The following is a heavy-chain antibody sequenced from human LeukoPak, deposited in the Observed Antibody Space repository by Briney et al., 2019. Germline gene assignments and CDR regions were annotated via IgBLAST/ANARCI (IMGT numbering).Heavy chain of an antibody. V-gene: IGHV4-34*01. CDR3: ARRLRFPVGSGNWFDL. CDR1: GGTFRGYY. Sequence: SETLSLTCAVSGGTFRGYYWSWIREPPGKGLAWIGEIDHTGSTNYNPSLESRVTLSVDTSKNQVSLNLNSLTAADTAVYYCARRLRFPVGSGNWFDLWGQGTLVTVSS. CDR2: IDHTGST. D-gene: IGHD3-10*01. J-gene: IGHJ5*02.